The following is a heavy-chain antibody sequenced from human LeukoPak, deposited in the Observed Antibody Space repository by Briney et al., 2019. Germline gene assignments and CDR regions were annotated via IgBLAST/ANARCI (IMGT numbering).Heavy chain of an antibody. V-gene: IGHV4-38-2*01. D-gene: IGHD3-10*01. CDR1: GYSICSGYY. J-gene: IGHJ4*02. Sequence: SETLSLTCAVSGYSICSGYYWGWIRQPPGKGLEWIGSIYHSGSTYYNPSLKSRVTISVDTSKNQFSLKLSSVTAADTAVYYCARKSWFGELLFDYWGQGTLVTVSS. CDR2: IYHSGST. CDR3: ARKSWFGELLFDY.